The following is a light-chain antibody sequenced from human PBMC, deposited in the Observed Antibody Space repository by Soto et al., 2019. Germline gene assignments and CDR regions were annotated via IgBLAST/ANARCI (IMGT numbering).Light chain of an antibody. CDR1: QSISRF. CDR3: HQYHSYSWT. J-gene: IGKJ1*01. Sequence: DIQMTQSPSTLSAFVGDRVTITCRASQSISRFLAWYQQKPGRAPKFLIYGASSLESGVPSRFSGSGSGTDFTLSITSLQPDDFATYYCHQYHSYSWTFGQGTKVDIK. CDR2: GAS. V-gene: IGKV1-5*01.